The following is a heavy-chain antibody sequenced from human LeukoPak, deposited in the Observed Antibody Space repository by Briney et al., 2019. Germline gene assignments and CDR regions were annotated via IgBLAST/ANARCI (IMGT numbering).Heavy chain of an antibody. V-gene: IGHV3-23*01. CDR1: GFTFSEFA. CDR3: AKDSIERNGVYDAFDV. Sequence: GGSLRLSCVASGFTFSEFAMNWVRQVPGKGPEWVSHIGGGGVDREYEESVKGRFTVSRDNSRNSLYLQMNSLRGEDAAIYYCAKDSIERNGVYDAFDVWGQGTKVTVAS. J-gene: IGHJ3*01. CDR2: IGGGGVDR. D-gene: IGHD2-8*01.